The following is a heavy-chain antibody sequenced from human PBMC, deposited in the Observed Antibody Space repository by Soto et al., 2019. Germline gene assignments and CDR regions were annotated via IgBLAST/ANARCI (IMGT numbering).Heavy chain of an antibody. CDR2: IYYSGST. D-gene: IGHD3-22*01. CDR1: GGSISSYY. CDR3: ARVGYYYDSSGYYLSFDY. J-gene: IGHJ4*02. Sequence: SETLSLTCTVSGGSISSYYWSWIRQPPGKGLEWIGYIYYSGSTNYNPSLKSRVTISVDTSKNQFSLKLSSVTAADTAVYYCARVGYYYDSSGYYLSFDYWGQGTLVTVSS. V-gene: IGHV4-59*01.